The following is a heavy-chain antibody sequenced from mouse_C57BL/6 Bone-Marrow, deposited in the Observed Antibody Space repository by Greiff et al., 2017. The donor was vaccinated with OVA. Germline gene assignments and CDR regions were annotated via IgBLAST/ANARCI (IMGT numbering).Heavy chain of an antibody. CDR2: ICPSSGNT. Sequence: VQLQQPGAELVKPGASVKMSCKASGYTFTSYWITWVKQSPGQGLEWIGEICPSSGNTYYNEKFKGKATLTADKSSSTSYMELRSLTSEDSAVYFCARDDYEVAYWGQGTLVTVSA. V-gene: IGHV1-55*01. J-gene: IGHJ3*01. CDR1: GYTFTSYW. D-gene: IGHD2-4*01. CDR3: ARDDYEVAY.